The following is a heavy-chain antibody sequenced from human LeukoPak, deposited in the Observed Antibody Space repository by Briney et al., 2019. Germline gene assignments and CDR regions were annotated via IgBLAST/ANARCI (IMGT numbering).Heavy chain of an antibody. Sequence: GGTLRLSCAASGFTFSSYGMSWVRQAPGKGLEWVSAISGSGGSTYYADSVKGRFTISIDNSKNTLYLQMNSLRAEDTAVYCCARRAGAYTHPYDYWGQGTLVTVS. CDR2: ISGSGGST. V-gene: IGHV3-23*01. J-gene: IGHJ4*02. CDR3: ARRAGAYTHPYDY. D-gene: IGHD3-16*01. CDR1: GFTFSSYG.